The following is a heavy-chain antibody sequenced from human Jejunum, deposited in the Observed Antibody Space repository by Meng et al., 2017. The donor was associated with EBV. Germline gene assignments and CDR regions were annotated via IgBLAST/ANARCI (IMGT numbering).Heavy chain of an antibody. Sequence: QLPPAELGPGLQKPREHLPLPFSVSGYSVSGYNYWTWIRQPPGKGLEWIGNMYYTGKAIYKPSLQSRVTISVDTSKNQFSLRVTSVTAADTAIYYCARGRGYDYGDSWGQGTLVTVSS. CDR2: MYYTGKA. CDR1: GYSVSGYNY. D-gene: IGHD4/OR15-4a*01. CDR3: ARGRGYDYGDS. J-gene: IGHJ5*02. V-gene: IGHV4-61*01.